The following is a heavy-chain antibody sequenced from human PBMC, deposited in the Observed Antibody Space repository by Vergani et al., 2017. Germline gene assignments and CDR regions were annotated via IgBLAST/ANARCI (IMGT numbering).Heavy chain of an antibody. J-gene: IGHJ3*02. CDR2: IYHSGST. CDR3: ASTTMLVGGDAFDI. Sequence: QVQLQESGPGLVKPPGTLSLTCSVSGGSISSSNWWSWVRQPPGNGLEWIGEIYHSGSTNYNPSLKSRVTISVDKSKNQFSLKLSSVTAADTAVYYCASTTMLVGGDAFDIWGQGTMVTVSS. CDR1: GGSISSSNW. V-gene: IGHV4-4*03. D-gene: IGHD3-22*01.